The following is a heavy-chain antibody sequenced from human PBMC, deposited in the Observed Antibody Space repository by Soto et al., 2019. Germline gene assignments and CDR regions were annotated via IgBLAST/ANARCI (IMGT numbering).Heavy chain of an antibody. Sequence: SVKVSCKASGGTFSSLGFTWVRQAPGQGLEWMGGIIPISGRTTFAPKFLGRVTITADESARTTYMELTALTSDDTAIYYCATRGTQGRWLEFADYWGQGTLVTVSS. CDR2: IIPISGRT. CDR3: ATRGTQGRWLEFADY. V-gene: IGHV1-69*13. D-gene: IGHD5-12*01. CDR1: GGTFSSLG. J-gene: IGHJ4*02.